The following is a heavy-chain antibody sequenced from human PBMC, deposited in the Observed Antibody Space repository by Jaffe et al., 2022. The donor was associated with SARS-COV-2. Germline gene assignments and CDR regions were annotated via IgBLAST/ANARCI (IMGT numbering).Heavy chain of an antibody. CDR3: ASHHYDLWSGYLGWFDP. D-gene: IGHD3-3*01. V-gene: IGHV4-39*01. CDR2: MHYSGST. J-gene: IGHJ5*02. CDR1: GGSISSNSYY. Sequence: QLHLQESGPGLVKPSETLSLTCTVSGGSISSNSYYWGWIRQPPGKGLEWIGSMHYSGSTYDNPSLKSRVTISVDTSKNQFSLKLSSVTAADTAVYYCASHHYDLWSGYLGWFDPWGQGTLVTVSS.